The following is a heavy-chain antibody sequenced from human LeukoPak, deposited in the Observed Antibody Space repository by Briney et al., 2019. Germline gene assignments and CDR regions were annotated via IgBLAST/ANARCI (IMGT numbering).Heavy chain of an antibody. CDR2: INSDGSWT. V-gene: IGHV3-74*01. CDR3: VSFYETY. D-gene: IGHD2/OR15-2a*01. Sequence: GGSLRPSCAASGNYWMHWVRQVPGKGLVWVSHINSDGSWTSYADSVKGRFTISKDNAKNTVYLQMNSPRAEDTAVYYCVSFYETYWGRGTLVTVSS. CDR1: GNYW. J-gene: IGHJ4*02.